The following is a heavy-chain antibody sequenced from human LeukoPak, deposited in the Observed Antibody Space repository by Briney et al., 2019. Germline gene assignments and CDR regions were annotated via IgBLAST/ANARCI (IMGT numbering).Heavy chain of an antibody. CDR3: AKPISGGLAVTADWFHP. CDR2: INANSGTT. J-gene: IGHJ5*01. V-gene: IGHV3-23*01. Sequence: GGSLRLSCAASGFAFSVYAMSWLRQPPGKGLEWVSTINANSGTTSYAASVRGRFTISRDNSKNTLYLQLNTLRADDTATYYCAKPISGGLAVTADWFHPWGQGILVVVSS. CDR1: GFAFSVYA. D-gene: IGHD6-19*01.